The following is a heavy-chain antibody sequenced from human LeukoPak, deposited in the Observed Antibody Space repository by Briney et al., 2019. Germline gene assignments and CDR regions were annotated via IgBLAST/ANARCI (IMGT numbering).Heavy chain of an antibody. D-gene: IGHD3-9*01. CDR3: ARDSDILTGYPDAFDI. J-gene: IGHJ3*02. V-gene: IGHV1-18*04. Sequence: ASVKVSCKASGYTFTSYGISWVRQAPGQGLEWMGWISAYKGNTNYAQKLQGRVTMTTDTSTSTAYMELRSLRSDDTAVYYCARDSDILTGYPDAFDIWGQGTMVTVSS. CDR1: GYTFTSYG. CDR2: ISAYKGNT.